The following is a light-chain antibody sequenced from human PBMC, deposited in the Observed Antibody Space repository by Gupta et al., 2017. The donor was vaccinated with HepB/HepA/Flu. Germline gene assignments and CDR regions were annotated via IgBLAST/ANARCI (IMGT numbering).Light chain of an antibody. V-gene: IGKV2-30*02. Sequence: DVVMTQSPLSLTVTLGQPASISCRSSQSLVHSDGNTYLHWLQQRPGQSPRSLIYRGSKRDSGVPDRFSGSGSGTDFTLKISRVEAEDVAIYYCIQAKQWPATLGQGTKVEIK. J-gene: IGKJ1*01. CDR2: RGS. CDR1: QSLVHSDGNTY. CDR3: IQAKQWPAT.